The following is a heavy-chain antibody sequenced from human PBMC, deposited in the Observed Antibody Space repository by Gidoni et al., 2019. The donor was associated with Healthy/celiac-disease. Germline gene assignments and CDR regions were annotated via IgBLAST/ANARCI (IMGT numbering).Heavy chain of an antibody. CDR3: ARHGRIAARLNGPDY. CDR2: IHPGDSDT. CDR1: GYSFTSYW. Sequence: EVQLVQSGAEVKKPGDSLTISCKGSGYSFTSYWIPWVRQMPGKGLEWMGIIHPGDSDTRYSPTFQGQVTMSADKSISTAYMQWSSLKAADTAMYYCARHGRIAARLNGPDYWGQGTLVTVSS. V-gene: IGHV5-51*01. D-gene: IGHD6-6*01. J-gene: IGHJ4*02.